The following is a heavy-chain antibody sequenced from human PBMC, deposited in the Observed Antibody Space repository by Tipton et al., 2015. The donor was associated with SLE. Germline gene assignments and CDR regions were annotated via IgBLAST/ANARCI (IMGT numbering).Heavy chain of an antibody. CDR2: IYYSGST. CDR3: ASRGRWEQPEDY. CDR1: GGSISRHY. V-gene: IGHV4-59*11. J-gene: IGHJ4*02. Sequence: TLSLTCTVSGGSISRHYWSWIRQSPGKGLEWIGHIYYSGSTNYNPSLESRVTISIDTSKNQFSLKVTSVTAADTAVYYCASRGRWEQPEDYWGQGTLVTVSS. D-gene: IGHD1-26*01.